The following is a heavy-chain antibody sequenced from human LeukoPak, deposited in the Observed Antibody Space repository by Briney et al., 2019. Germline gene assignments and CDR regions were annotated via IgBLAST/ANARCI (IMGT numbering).Heavy chain of an antibody. V-gene: IGHV3-74*01. J-gene: IGHJ4*02. CDR2: INSDGSWT. CDR1: GNXW. CDR3: VSFYETY. D-gene: IGHD2/OR15-2a*01. Sequence: GSLRLXXVASGNXWMHWVRQAPGEGLVWVSHINSDGSWTSYADSVKGRFTISKDNAKNTVYLQMNSLRAEDTAVYYCVSFYETYWGRGTLVTVSS.